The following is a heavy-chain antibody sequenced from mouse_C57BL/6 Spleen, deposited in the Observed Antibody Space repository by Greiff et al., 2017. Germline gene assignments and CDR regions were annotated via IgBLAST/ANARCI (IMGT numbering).Heavy chain of an antibody. D-gene: IGHD1-1*01. CDR3: AREGMTTVADY. J-gene: IGHJ2*01. CDR1: GFTFSSYA. CDR2: ISDGGSYT. Sequence: EVKLMESGGGLVKPGGSLKLSCAASGFTFSSYAMSWVRQTPEKRLEWVATISDGGSYTYYPDNVKGRFTISRDNATNNLYLQMSHLKSEDTAMYYCAREGMTTVADYWGQGTTLTVSS. V-gene: IGHV5-4*01.